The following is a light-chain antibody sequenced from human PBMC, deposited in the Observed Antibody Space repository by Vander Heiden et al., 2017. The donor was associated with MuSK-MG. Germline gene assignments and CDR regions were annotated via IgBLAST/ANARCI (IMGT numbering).Light chain of an antibody. V-gene: IGKV1-39*01. CDR2: AAP. CDR1: QSISSY. CDR3: QQSDSTPRS. Sequence: DIQMTQSPSSLSASVGDRVTITCRASQSISSYLNWYQQKPGKAPKLLIYAAPSLQSGVPSRFSGSGSGTDFTLTIRRLQPEDFATYYCQQSDSTPRSFGQGTKLEIK. J-gene: IGKJ2*04.